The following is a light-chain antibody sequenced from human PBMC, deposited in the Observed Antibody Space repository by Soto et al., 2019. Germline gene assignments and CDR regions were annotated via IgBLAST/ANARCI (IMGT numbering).Light chain of an antibody. Sequence: DIQMTQSPSTLSASVGDRATITCRASQSISSWSAWSQQKPGKAPRLLIYDASSLESGVPSRLSGSGSGTEFTLTISSMKPDDFATYYCQQYHSYSWTFGQGT. V-gene: IGKV1-5*01. J-gene: IGKJ1*01. CDR3: QQYHSYSWT. CDR2: DAS. CDR1: QSISSW.